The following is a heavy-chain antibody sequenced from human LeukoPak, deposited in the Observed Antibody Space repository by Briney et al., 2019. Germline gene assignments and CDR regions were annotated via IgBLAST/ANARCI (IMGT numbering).Heavy chain of an antibody. CDR1: GGSISSYY. D-gene: IGHD6-13*01. CDR2: IYYSGST. J-gene: IGHJ3*02. V-gene: IGHV4-59*01. CDR3: AREAAGMNAFDI. Sequence: SETLSLTCTVSGGSISSYYWSWIPQPPGKGLEWIGYIYYSGSTNYNSSLKSRVTISVDTSKNQFSLKLSSVTAADTAVYYCAREAAGMNAFDIWGQGTMVTVSS.